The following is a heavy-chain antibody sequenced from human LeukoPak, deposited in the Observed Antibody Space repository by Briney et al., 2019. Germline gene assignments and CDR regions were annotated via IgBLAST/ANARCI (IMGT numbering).Heavy chain of an antibody. D-gene: IGHD2-15*01. CDR3: ARGYCSGGSCYSTPDAFDI. Sequence: GRSLRPSCAASGFTFSSYGMHWVRQAPGKGLEWVAVISYDGSNKYYADSVKGRFTISRDNSKNTLYLQMNSLRAEDTAVYYCARGYCSGGSCYSTPDAFDIWGQGTMVTVSS. CDR2: ISYDGSNK. V-gene: IGHV3-30*03. J-gene: IGHJ3*02. CDR1: GFTFSSYG.